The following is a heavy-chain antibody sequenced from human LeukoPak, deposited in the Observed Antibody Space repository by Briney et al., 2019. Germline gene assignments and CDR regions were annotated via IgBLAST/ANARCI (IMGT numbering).Heavy chain of an antibody. Sequence: GGSLRLSCAASGVSFSAYPMGWVRQAPGKGLQWLSGISASGDVTFHADRVKGRFAISRDNSKNTLYLQMTGLRAGDTAEYYCAKSLFTSATGTGRAFHIWGQGTMVPVS. V-gene: IGHV3-23*01. CDR2: ISASGDVT. J-gene: IGHJ3*02. D-gene: IGHD1-1*01. CDR1: GVSFSAYP. CDR3: AKSLFTSATGTGRAFHI.